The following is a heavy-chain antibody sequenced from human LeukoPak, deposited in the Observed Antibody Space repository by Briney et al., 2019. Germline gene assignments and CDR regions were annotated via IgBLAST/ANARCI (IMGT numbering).Heavy chain of an antibody. Sequence: SETLSLTCTVAGGSISSGNYYWTWIRQLPGKGLEWIGYIYHSGSTYYNPSLKSRLTMSVDTSNNHFSLNLSSVTAADTAVYYCTRGSLLYYFDFWGRGALVTVSS. V-gene: IGHV4-31*03. D-gene: IGHD1-26*01. J-gene: IGHJ4*02. CDR3: TRGSLLYYFDF. CDR1: GGSISSGNYY. CDR2: IYHSGST.